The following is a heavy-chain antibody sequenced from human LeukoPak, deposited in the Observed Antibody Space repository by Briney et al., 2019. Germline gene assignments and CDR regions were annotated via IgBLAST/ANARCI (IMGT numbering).Heavy chain of an antibody. J-gene: IGHJ4*02. CDR3: ARNLVY. CDR2: ISSSSSTI. V-gene: IGHV3-48*02. Sequence: GGSLRLSCAASGFSFSSYNMNWVRQAPGKGLEWVSYISSSSSTICYADSVKGRFTISRDNAKNSLYLQMNSLRDEDTAIYYCARNLVYWGQGTLVTVSS. CDR1: GFSFSSYN.